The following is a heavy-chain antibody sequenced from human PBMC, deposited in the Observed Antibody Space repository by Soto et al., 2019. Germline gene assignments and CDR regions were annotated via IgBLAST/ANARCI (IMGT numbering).Heavy chain of an antibody. CDR1: GYTLTELS. D-gene: IGHD4-17*01. CDR2: FDPEDGET. Sequence: ASVKVSCKVSGYTLTELSMHWVRQAPGKGLEWMGGFDPEDGETIYAQKFQGRVTMAEDISTDTAYMELSSLRSEDTAVYYCATESVRAGQTYYHYLLAVCGQGSSVPGSS. J-gene: IGHJ6*02. CDR3: ATESVRAGQTYYHYLLAV. V-gene: IGHV1-24*01.